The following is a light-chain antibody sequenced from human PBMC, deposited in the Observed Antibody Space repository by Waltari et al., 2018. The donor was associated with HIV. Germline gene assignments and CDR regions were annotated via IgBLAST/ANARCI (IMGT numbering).Light chain of an antibody. V-gene: IGKV3-20*01. Sequence: EIVLTQSPGTLSLSPGEGATLSCRASQSLPSNYLAWYLHKPGQSPRLLIYGASSRATGIPDRFSGSGSGTDFTLTISRLEPEDFATYCCQQYGSSATFGPGTKVDI. CDR2: GAS. CDR1: QSLPSNY. CDR3: QQYGSSAT. J-gene: IGKJ3*01.